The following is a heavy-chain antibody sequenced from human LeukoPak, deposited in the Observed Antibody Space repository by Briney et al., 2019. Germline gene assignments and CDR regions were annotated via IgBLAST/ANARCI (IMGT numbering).Heavy chain of an antibody. J-gene: IGHJ4*02. CDR3: ARDPPRGYSYGYSDY. CDR1: GFTFSDYY. D-gene: IGHD5-18*01. V-gene: IGHV3-11*06. CDR2: ISSSSSYT. Sequence: GGSLRLSCAASGFTFSDYYMSWIRQAPGKGPEWVSYISSSSSYTNYADSVKGRFTISRDNAKNSLYLQMNSLRAEDTAVYYCARDPPRGYSYGYSDYWGQGTLVTVSS.